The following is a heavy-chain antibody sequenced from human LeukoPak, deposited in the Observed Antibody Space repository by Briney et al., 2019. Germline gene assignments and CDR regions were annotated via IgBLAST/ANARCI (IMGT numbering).Heavy chain of an antibody. J-gene: IGHJ6*03. CDR1: GYTFTGYY. V-gene: IGHV1-2*02. Sequence: ASVKVSCKASGYTFTGYYMHWVRQAPGQGLEWMGWINPNSGGTNYAQKFQGRVTMTRDTSISTAYMELSRLRSDDTAVYYCARVKGSRDGYNPYMDVWGKGTTVTVSS. CDR3: ARVKGSRDGYNPYMDV. D-gene: IGHD5-24*01. CDR2: INPNSGGT.